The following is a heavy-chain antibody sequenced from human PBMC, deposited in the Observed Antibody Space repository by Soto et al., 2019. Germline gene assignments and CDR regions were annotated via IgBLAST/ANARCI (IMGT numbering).Heavy chain of an antibody. CDR2: ISGSGGST. J-gene: IGHJ5*02. Sequence: GGSLRLSCAASGVTFSSYAMSWVRQAPGKGLEWVSAISGSGGSTYYADAVKGRFTISRDNSKNTLYLQMNSLRAEDTAVYYCANWKSFNIVVVPAAMVSWFDPWGQGTLVTVSS. D-gene: IGHD2-2*01. V-gene: IGHV3-23*01. CDR3: ANWKSFNIVVVPAAMVSWFDP. CDR1: GVTFSSYA.